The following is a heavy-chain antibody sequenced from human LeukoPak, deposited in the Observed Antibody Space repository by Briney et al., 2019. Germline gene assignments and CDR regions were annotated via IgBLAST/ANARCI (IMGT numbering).Heavy chain of an antibody. CDR1: GYTFTGYY. CDR3: ARVGQLERLGNYYYYGMDV. CDR2: INPNSGGT. V-gene: IGHV1-2*02. J-gene: IGHJ6*02. D-gene: IGHD1-1*01. Sequence: ASVKVSCKASGYTFTGYYMHWVRRAPGQGLEWMGWINPNSGGTNYAQKFQGRVTMTRDTSISTAYMELSRLRSDDTAVYYCARVGQLERLGNYYYYGMDVWGQGTTVTVSS.